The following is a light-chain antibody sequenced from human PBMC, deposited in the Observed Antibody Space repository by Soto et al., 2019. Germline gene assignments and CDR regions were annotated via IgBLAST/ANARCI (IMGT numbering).Light chain of an antibody. J-gene: IGKJ3*01. Sequence: DIQMTQSPSTLSASVGDRVTITCRASQFMSVWLAWYQQKPGTAPKLLIYKASSLESGVPTRFSGSGSGTEFTLTISSLQPDDYATYYCQHYNSFPPTFGPGTKVDIK. CDR3: QHYNSFPPT. CDR1: QFMSVW. V-gene: IGKV1-5*03. CDR2: KAS.